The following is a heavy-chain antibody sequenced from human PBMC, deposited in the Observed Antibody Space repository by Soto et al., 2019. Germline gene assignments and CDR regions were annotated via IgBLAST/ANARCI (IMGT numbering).Heavy chain of an antibody. CDR1: GDSISDYY. CDR2: VYYIGSP. V-gene: IGHV4-59*01. CDR3: ARTPRSTMVYAISQ. J-gene: IGHJ4*02. D-gene: IGHD2-8*01. Sequence: SETLSLTCTVSGDSISDYYWNWIRQPPGKGLEWIGYVYYIGSPNYNPSLKSRVTMSVDTSKNQFSLKLSSVTAADTAVYYCARTPRSTMVYAISQWGQGTLVTVSS.